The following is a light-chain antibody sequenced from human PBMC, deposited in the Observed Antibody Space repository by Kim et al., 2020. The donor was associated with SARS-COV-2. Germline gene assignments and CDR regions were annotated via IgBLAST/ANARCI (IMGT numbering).Light chain of an antibody. Sequence: SASVGDRVTIPGRASPGISNYLAWYQQKPGKVPTLLFLAPSTLQSGVPSRFSGSGSGTDFPLTISSLQPEDVATYFCKKYDSVPHTFGQGTKLEI. J-gene: IGKJ2*01. CDR1: PGISNY. CDR3: KKYDSVPHT. CDR2: APS. V-gene: IGKV1-27*01.